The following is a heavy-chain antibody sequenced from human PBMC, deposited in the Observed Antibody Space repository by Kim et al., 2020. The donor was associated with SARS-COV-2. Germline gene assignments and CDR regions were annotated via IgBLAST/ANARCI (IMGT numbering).Heavy chain of an antibody. CDR3: ARMCYDFWSGLTS. V-gene: IGHV6-1*01. Sequence: YAVSVKSRITINPDASKNQFSLQLNSVPPEDTAVYYCARMCYDFWSGLTSWGQGALVTVSS. J-gene: IGHJ4*02. D-gene: IGHD3-3*01.